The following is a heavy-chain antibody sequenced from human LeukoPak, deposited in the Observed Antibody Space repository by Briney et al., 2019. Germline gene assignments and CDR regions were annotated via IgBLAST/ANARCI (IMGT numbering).Heavy chain of an antibody. CDR3: ARGPFTIFIGMDV. D-gene: IGHD3-3*01. V-gene: IGHV4-59*01. CDR2: IYYSGST. Sequence: PSETLSLTCTVSGGSIRSYYWSWIRQPPGKGLEWIGYIYYSGSTNYNPTLKSRVTISVDTSKNQFSLKLSSVTAADTAVYYCARGPFTIFIGMDVWGQGTTVTVSS. CDR1: GGSIRSYY. J-gene: IGHJ6*02.